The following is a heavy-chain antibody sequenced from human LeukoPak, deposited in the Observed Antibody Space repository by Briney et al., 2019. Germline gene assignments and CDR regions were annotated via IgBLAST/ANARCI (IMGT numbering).Heavy chain of an antibody. V-gene: IGHV3-30-3*01. CDR2: ISYDGSNK. J-gene: IGHJ3*02. CDR1: GFTFSSYA. CDR3: ARDYAFDI. Sequence: GGSLRLSCAASGFTFSSYAMHWVRQAPGKGLEWVAVISYDGSNKYYADSVEGRFTISRDNSKNTLYLQMNSLRAEDTAVYYCARDYAFDIWGQGTMVTVSS.